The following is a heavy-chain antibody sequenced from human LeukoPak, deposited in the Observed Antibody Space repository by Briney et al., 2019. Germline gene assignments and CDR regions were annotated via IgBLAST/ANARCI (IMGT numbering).Heavy chain of an antibody. CDR3: ARGYCGGDCDDAFDI. J-gene: IGHJ3*02. CDR2: IKPNSGGT. V-gene: IGHV1-2*02. D-gene: IGHD2-21*02. CDR1: GYTFTGYY. Sequence: ASVKVSCKASGYTFTGYYMHWVRQAPGQGLEWMGWIKPNSGGTNYAQKFQGRVTMTRDTSISTAYMELSRLRSDDTAVYYCARGYCGGDCDDAFDIWGQGTKVTVSS.